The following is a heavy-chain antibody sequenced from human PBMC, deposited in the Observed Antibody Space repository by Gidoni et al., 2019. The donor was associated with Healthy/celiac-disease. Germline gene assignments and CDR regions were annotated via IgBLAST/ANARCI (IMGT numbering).Heavy chain of an antibody. CDR1: GGPFSSYA. V-gene: IGHV1-69*01. CDR3: AKSYYDSSGYSGFDY. D-gene: IGHD3-22*01. Sequence: QVQLVQSGAEVKKPGSSVKVSSKASGGPFSSYAISWVRQAPGHGLEWMGGIIPIFGTANYAQKFQGRVTITADESTSTAYMELSSLRSEDTAVYYCAKSYYDSSGYSGFDYWGQGTLVTVSS. J-gene: IGHJ4*02. CDR2: IIPIFGTA.